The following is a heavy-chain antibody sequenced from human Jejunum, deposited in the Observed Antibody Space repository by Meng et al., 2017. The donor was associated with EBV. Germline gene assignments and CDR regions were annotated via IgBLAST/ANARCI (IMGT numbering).Heavy chain of an antibody. J-gene: IGHJ4*01. Sequence: QITLKESGPTLVKPAXTLTLPCTFSGFSLTTSEVGVGWIRQPPGKALEWLALIYGDDDKRYSPSLESRLTINKDTSKNQVVLTVTNMDPVDTGTYYCAHRDGSGGWYPDYWGQGTLVTVSS. CDR2: IYGDDDK. CDR3: AHRDGSGGWYPDY. CDR1: GFSLTTSEVG. V-gene: IGHV2-5*02. D-gene: IGHD6-19*01.